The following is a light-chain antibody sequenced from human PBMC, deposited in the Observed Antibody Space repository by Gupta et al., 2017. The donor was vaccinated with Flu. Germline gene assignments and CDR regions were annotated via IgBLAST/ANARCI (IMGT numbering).Light chain of an antibody. CDR2: DDT. Sequence: GGEDIGSKMVHGYQQKPGQAPVLVVDDDTHRPSGIPERVSGSNSGNTATLTISRGEAGDEADYYCHVWDSSDNHGVVAGGTKLTVL. J-gene: IGLJ3*02. V-gene: IGLV3-21*02. CDR3: HVWDSSDNHGV. CDR1: DIGSKM.